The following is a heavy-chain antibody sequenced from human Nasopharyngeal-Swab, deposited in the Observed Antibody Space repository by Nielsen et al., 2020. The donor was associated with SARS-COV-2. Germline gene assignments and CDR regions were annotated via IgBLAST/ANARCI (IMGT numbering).Heavy chain of an antibody. CDR1: GYSISSGYY. V-gene: IGHV4-38-2*01. J-gene: IGHJ4*02. D-gene: IGHD2-15*01. Sequence: SETLSLTCAVSGYSISSGYYWGWIRQPPGKGLEWIGSIYHSGSTYYNPSLKSRVTISVDTSKNQFSLKLSSVTAADTAVYYCARGSRGYYFDYWGQGTLVTVSS. CDR2: IYHSGST. CDR3: ARGSRGYYFDY.